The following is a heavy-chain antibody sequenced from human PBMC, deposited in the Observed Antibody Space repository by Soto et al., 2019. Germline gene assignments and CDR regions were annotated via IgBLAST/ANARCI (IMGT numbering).Heavy chain of an antibody. CDR1: GYTYTNYW. Sequence: GESVKISCEASGYTYTNYWIAWVRQMPGKGLEWVGIIYPADSDTRYSPSFQGQVTISADKSISTAYLQWGSLKASDTAMYYCARHPXPNYDILTGSYYYGMDVWGQGTTVTVSS. CDR3: ARHPXPNYDILTGSYYYGMDV. V-gene: IGHV5-51*01. CDR2: IYPADSDT. D-gene: IGHD3-9*01. J-gene: IGHJ6*02.